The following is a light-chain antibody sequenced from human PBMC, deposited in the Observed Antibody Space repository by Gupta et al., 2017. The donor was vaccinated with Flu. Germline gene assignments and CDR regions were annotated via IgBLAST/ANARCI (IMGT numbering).Light chain of an antibody. CDR3: QQYNSYSRT. V-gene: IGKV1-5*03. J-gene: IGKJ1*01. Sequence: DIQMTQSPSTLSASVGDRVTITCRASQSISSWLAWYQQKPGKAPKRLIYKASSLESGVPSRFSGSGSGTEFTLTISSLQPDDLATYYCQQYNSYSRTFGQGTKVEIK. CDR2: KAS. CDR1: QSISSW.